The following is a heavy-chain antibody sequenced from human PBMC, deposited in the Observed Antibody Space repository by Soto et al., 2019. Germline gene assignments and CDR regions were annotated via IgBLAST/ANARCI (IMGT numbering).Heavy chain of an antibody. CDR2: ISAYNGNT. J-gene: IGHJ6*02. D-gene: IGHD2-2*01. V-gene: IGHV1-18*01. CDR1: GYTFTNYG. Sequence: EASVKVSCKASGYTFTNYGISWVRQAPGQGLEWMGWISAYNGNTNYAQKLQGRVTMTADTSTSTAYMELRSLRSDDTAVYYCACYHLNSYYYGIAVWGXRTTVPVS. CDR3: ACYHLNSYYYGIAV.